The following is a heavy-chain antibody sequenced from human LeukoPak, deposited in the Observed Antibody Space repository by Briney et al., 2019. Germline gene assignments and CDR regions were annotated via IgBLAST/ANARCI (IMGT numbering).Heavy chain of an antibody. CDR3: ARDRLELLMGDY. J-gene: IGHJ4*02. CDR1: GYTFTGYY. Sequence: ASVKVFCKASGYTFTGYYMHWVRQAPGQGLEWMGIINPSGGSTSYAQKFQGRVTMTRDTSTSTVYMELSSLRSEDTAVYYCARDRLELLMGDYWGQGTLVTVSS. CDR2: INPSGGST. V-gene: IGHV1-46*01. D-gene: IGHD1-7*01.